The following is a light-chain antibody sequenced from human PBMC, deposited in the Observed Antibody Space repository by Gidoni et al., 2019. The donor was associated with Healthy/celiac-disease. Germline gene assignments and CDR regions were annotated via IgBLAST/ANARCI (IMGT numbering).Light chain of an antibody. Sequence: EIVLTQSPGTLSLSPGERATLSCRASQSVSSSYLAWYQQKPGQAPRLLIYGASSRATGIPDRFGGSGSGTDFTLTISRLEPEDFAVYYCQQYGSSPPATFGGGTKVEIK. CDR3: QQYGSSPPAT. V-gene: IGKV3-20*01. CDR1: QSVSSSY. CDR2: GAS. J-gene: IGKJ4*01.